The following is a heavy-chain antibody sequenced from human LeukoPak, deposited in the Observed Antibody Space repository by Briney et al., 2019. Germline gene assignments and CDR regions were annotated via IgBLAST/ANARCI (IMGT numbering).Heavy chain of an antibody. CDR2: IYTSGSA. CDR1: DGSINSYY. J-gene: IGHJ6*03. Sequence: SETLSLTCSVSDGSINSYYWSWIRQPPGKGLEWIGYIYTSGSANYNPSLKSRVTISVDTSKNQFSLKLSSVTAADTAVYYCARHVGMEPTSYMDVWGKGTTVTVSS. D-gene: IGHD1-26*01. V-gene: IGHV4-4*09. CDR3: ARHVGMEPTSYMDV.